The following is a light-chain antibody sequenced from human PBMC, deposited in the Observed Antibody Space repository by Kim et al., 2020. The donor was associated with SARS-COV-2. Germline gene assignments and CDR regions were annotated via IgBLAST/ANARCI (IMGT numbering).Light chain of an antibody. V-gene: IGKV3-20*01. CDR2: GAS. Sequence: EIVLTQSPGSLSLSPGEAATLSCRASQYVDVSYVAWYQHKPGRAPRLLIFGASKRATDIPDRFSGSGSETDFTLSISRLEPEDFAVYYCQQNSQSQHTFGQGTKLEI. J-gene: IGKJ2*01. CDR3: QQNSQSQHT. CDR1: QYVDVSY.